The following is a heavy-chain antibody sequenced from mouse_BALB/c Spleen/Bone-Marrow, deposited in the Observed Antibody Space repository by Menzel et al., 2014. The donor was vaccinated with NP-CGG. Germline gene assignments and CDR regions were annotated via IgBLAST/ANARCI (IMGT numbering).Heavy chain of an antibody. V-gene: IGHV2-9*02. D-gene: IGHD1-1*01. CDR3: ARASYYYGSRYDY. CDR1: GFSLTSYG. CDR2: IGTGGST. Sequence: LQESGPGLVAPSQSLSITCTVSGFSLTSYGVHWVRPPPGKGLEWLGVIGTGGSTNYNPALMSRLSISKDNSKSQVFLKMNSLQTDDTAMYYCARASYYYGSRYDYWGQGTTLTVSS. J-gene: IGHJ2*01.